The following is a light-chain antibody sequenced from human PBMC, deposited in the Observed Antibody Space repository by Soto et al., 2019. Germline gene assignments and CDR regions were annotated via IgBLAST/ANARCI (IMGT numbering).Light chain of an antibody. V-gene: IGKV2-30*01. Sequence: DVVMTQSPLSLPVTLGQPASISCRSSQSLAYSDGNTYLNWFQQRPGQSPRRLIYKVSNRDSGVPDRFSGRGSGTDFTLKIRVEAEDVGVYYCVQGTHWPPYTFGQGTKLEIK. CDR3: VQGTHWPPYT. CDR2: KVS. CDR1: QSLAYSDGNTY. J-gene: IGKJ2*01.